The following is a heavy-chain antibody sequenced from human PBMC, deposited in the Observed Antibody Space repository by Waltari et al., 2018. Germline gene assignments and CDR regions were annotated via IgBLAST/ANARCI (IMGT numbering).Heavy chain of an antibody. CDR2: IDGGGST. D-gene: IGHD4-17*01. Sequence: EVQLVESGGGLIQPGGSLRLSCAASGFTVSSNYMSWVRQAPGKGVEWVSVIDGGGSTYYADSVKGRLTISRDNSKNTLYLQINSLRAEDTAVYYCARDSDYGEWGYWGQGTLVTVSS. V-gene: IGHV3-53*01. J-gene: IGHJ4*02. CDR3: ARDSDYGEWGY. CDR1: GFTVSSNY.